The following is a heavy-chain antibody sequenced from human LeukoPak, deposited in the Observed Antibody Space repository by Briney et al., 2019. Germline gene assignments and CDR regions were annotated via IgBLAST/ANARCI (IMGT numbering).Heavy chain of an antibody. CDR3: ARGGSRGSFDS. Sequence: GGSLRLSCAASGFTFESYWMAWVRQAPGKGLERVAHIKEGGSETYYVDSVKGRFTISRDNAKSSLYLQMNGLRVEDTAKYYCARGGSRGSFDSWGQGALVTVSS. CDR2: IKEGGSET. CDR1: GFTFESYW. D-gene: IGHD1-26*01. J-gene: IGHJ4*02. V-gene: IGHV3-7*04.